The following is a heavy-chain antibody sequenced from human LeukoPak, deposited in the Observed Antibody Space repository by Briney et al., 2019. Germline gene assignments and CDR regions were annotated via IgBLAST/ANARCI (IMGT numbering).Heavy chain of an antibody. D-gene: IGHD3-22*01. J-gene: IGHJ4*02. V-gene: IGHV3-21*01. CDR1: GFTFSSYA. Sequence: GGTLRLSCAASGFTFSSYAMNWVRQAPGKGLEWVSSISSSSSYIYYADSVKGRFTISRDNAKNSLYLQMNSLRAEDTAVYYCARAAPTRTMIGSGADNWGQGTLVTVSS. CDR2: ISSSSSYI. CDR3: ARAAPTRTMIGSGADN.